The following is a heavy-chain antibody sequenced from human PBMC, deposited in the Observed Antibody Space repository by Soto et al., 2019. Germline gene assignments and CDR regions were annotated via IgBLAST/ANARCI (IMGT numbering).Heavy chain of an antibody. V-gene: IGHV3-30-3*01. CDR3: ASGTVAGTDEPAFDY. CDR1: GFTFSSYA. CDR2: ISYDGSNK. Sequence: PGGSLRLSCAASGFTFSSYAMHWVRQAPGKGLEWVAVISYDGSNKYYADSVKGRFTISRDNSKNTLYLQMNSLRAEDTAVYYCASGTVAGTDEPAFDYWGQGTLVTVSS. D-gene: IGHD6-19*01. J-gene: IGHJ4*02.